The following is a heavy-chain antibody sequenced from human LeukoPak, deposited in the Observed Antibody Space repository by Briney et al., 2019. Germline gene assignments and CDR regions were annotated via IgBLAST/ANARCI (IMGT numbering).Heavy chain of an antibody. V-gene: IGHV4-61*02. CDR3: ASSSSLDGYYYYMDV. CDR2: IYTSGST. D-gene: IGHD6-13*01. CDR1: GNSISSGDNY. Sequence: SETLSLTCTVSGNSISSGDNYWSWIRQPAGKGLEWIGRIYTSGSTNYNPSLKSRVTISGDTSKNQFSLRLSSVTAADTAVYYCASSSSLDGYYYYMDVWGKGTTVTISS. J-gene: IGHJ6*03.